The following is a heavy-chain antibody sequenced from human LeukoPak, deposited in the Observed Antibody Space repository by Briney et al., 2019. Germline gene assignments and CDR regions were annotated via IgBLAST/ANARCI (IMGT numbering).Heavy chain of an antibody. D-gene: IGHD1-26*01. Sequence: GGSLRLSCAASGFTFSSYALSWVRQAPGMGLEWVSGISGSGGSTYYADSVKGRFTISRDNSRNTLYLQMNTLRVEDTAVYYCARQIVGATGLDYWGQGTLVTVSS. CDR3: ARQIVGATGLDY. V-gene: IGHV3-23*01. CDR1: GFTFSSYA. J-gene: IGHJ4*02. CDR2: ISGSGGST.